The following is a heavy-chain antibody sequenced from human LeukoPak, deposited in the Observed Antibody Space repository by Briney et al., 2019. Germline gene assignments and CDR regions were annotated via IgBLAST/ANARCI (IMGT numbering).Heavy chain of an antibody. CDR1: GYTFTSYY. CDR2: INPSGGST. J-gene: IGHJ4*02. CDR3: ARNTLDTAMGAAVDY. Sequence: ASVKVSCKASGYTFTSYYMHWVRQAPGQGLEWMGIINPSGGSTTYAQKFQGRVTMTRDTSTSTVYMEPSSLRSEDTAVYYCARNTLDTAMGAAVDYWGQGTLVTVSS. V-gene: IGHV1-46*03. D-gene: IGHD5-18*01.